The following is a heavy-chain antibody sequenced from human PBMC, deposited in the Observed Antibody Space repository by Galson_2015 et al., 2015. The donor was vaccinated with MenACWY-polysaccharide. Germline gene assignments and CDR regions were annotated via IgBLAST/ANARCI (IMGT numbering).Heavy chain of an antibody. D-gene: IGHD3-22*01. CDR1: GYTFTTHY. CDR2: INPNSGAT. V-gene: IGHV1-2*02. J-gene: IGHJ4*02. Sequence: SVKVSCKASGYTFTTHYFHWMRQAPGQGLEWMGSINPNSGATTYAQRFQGRVMMTRDTSISTVYMELSSLKSDDTAVYYCARGGWRYHFNSWGQGTLVTVSS. CDR3: ARGGWRYHFNS.